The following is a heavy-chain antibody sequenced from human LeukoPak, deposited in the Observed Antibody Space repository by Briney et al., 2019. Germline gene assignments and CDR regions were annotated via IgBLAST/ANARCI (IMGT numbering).Heavy chain of an antibody. CDR1: GFTFSSYA. D-gene: IGHD5-24*01. Sequence: GGSLRLSCAASGFTFSSYAMTWVRQAPGKGLEWVSAISGGAESTYYTDSVKGRFTISRDNSNNTLYLQMNNLRAEDTAVYYCAMDSAWLPLKFDYWGPGTLVAVST. J-gene: IGHJ4*02. CDR2: ISGGAEST. CDR3: AMDSAWLPLKFDY. V-gene: IGHV3-23*01.